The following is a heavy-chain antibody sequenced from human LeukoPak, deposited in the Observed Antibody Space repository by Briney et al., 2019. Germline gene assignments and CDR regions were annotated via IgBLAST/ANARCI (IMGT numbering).Heavy chain of an antibody. CDR2: ISTNGIDT. CDR1: VFTFSRYA. CDR3: VRTNLYDY. D-gene: IGHD2-8*01. Sequence: GGSLGLSCAASVFTFSRYAMHWVRQAPGKGLQYVSSISTNGIDTYYANSVKGRFTISRDNSNNTLYLQMGSLRAEDMAVYYCVRTNLYDYWGQGTLVTVSS. J-gene: IGHJ4*02. V-gene: IGHV3-64*01.